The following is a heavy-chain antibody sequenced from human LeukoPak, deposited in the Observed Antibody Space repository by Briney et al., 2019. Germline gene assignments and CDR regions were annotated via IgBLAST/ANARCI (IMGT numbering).Heavy chain of an antibody. CDR2: VYYSGTA. D-gene: IGHD6-19*01. CDR3: ARHLSSGWSDY. CDR1: GASISSSS. Sequence: SETLSLTCTVSGASISSSSWTWIRQPPGKGLECIGFVYYSGTAHYNPSLKSRVTISLDTSKNQFSLRLSSVTAADTAVYYCARHLSSGWSDYWGQGTLVIVSS. J-gene: IGHJ4*02. V-gene: IGHV4-59*08.